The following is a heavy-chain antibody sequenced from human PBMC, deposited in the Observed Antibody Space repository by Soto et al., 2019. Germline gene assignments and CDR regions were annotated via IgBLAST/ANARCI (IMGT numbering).Heavy chain of an antibody. Sequence: GGSLRLSCAGSGFFFQNYAMHWVRLAPGKGLEWVAYIFYDGSNDNYADSVKGRFTVSRDNSEGMMYLQMNNLRVEDTGVYFCARAMTMTLARIFGMDVWGLRTTVTVSS. D-gene: IGHD3-3*01. CDR2: IFYDGSND. CDR1: GFFFQNYA. CDR3: ARAMTMTLARIFGMDV. V-gene: IGHV3-33*01. J-gene: IGHJ6*02.